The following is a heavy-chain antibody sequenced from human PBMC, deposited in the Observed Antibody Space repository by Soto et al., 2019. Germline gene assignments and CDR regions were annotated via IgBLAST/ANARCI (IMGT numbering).Heavy chain of an antibody. V-gene: IGHV4-39*01. CDR2: IYYSGST. D-gene: IGHD3-22*01. CDR1: GGSISSSSYY. Sequence: SETLSLTCTVSGGSISSSSYYWGWIRQPPGKGLEWIGSIYYSGSTYYNPSLKSRVTISVDTSKNQFSLKLSSVTAADTAVYYCARRGSSGYYVSPFDYWGQGTLVTVSS. J-gene: IGHJ4*02. CDR3: ARRGSSGYYVSPFDY.